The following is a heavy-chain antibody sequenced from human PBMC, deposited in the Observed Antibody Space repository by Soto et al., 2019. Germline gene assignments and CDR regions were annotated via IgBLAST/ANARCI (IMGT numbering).Heavy chain of an antibody. V-gene: IGHV3-30*18. J-gene: IGHJ6*02. CDR2: ISNDGSNK. Sequence: QVQLVESGGGVVQPGRSLRLSYAASGFTFSSYGMHWVRQAPGKGLEWVAVISNDGSNKYYADSVKGRFTISRDNSKNTLYLQMNSLRAEDTAVYYCAKGEGYYYYGMDVWGQGTTVTVSS. CDR3: AKGEGYYYYGMDV. CDR1: GFTFSSYG.